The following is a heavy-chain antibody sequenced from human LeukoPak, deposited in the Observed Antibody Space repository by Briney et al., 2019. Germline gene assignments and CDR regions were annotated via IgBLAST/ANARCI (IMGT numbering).Heavy chain of an antibody. J-gene: IGHJ4*02. Sequence: GRSLRLSCAASGFTFSSYGMHWVRQAPGKGLEWVAVISYDGSNKYYADSVKGRFTISRDNSKNTLYLQMNSLRAEDTAVYYCAKSLYCSSTSCPIDYWGQGTLVTVYS. CDR1: GFTFSSYG. D-gene: IGHD2-2*01. CDR2: ISYDGSNK. V-gene: IGHV3-30*18. CDR3: AKSLYCSSTSCPIDY.